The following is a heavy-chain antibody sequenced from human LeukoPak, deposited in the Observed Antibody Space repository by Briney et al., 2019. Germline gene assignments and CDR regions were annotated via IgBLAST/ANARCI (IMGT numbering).Heavy chain of an antibody. CDR1: GFTFPRYD. D-gene: IGHD4-17*01. J-gene: IGHJ4*02. CDR2: IDRGVGRT. V-gene: IGHV3-23*01. CDR3: LKKGQAYDFGNPD. Sequence: GGSLRLSCAASGFTFPRYDMSWVRQAPGKGLECVSAIDRGVGRTYYADSVKGRFTISRDNSRYTLYLQMTNLRVDDTAVYYCLKKGQAYDFGNPDWGQGALVTVSP.